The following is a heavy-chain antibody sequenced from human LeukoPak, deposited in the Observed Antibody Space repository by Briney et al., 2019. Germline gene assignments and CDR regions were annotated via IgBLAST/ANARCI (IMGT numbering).Heavy chain of an antibody. J-gene: IGHJ4*02. Sequence: SVKVSCKASGGTFSSYAISWVRQAPGQGLEWMGGIIPIFGTANYAQKFQERVTITRDMSTSTAYMELSSLRSEDTAVYYCAAGIVGATSYFDYWGQGTLVTVSS. V-gene: IGHV1-69*05. D-gene: IGHD1-26*01. CDR2: IIPIFGTA. CDR1: GGTFSSYA. CDR3: AAGIVGATSYFDY.